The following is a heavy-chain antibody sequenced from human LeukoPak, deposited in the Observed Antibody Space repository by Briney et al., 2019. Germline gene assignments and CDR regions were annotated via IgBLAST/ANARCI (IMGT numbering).Heavy chain of an antibody. Sequence: GGSLRLSCAASGFTFSNYGLSWVRQAPGKGLEWVSGITGSGGSTYYADSVKGRFTISRDNAKNSLYLQMNSLRAEDTALYYCARDFVGYCSGGSCYSYDAFDIWGQGTMVTVSS. CDR1: GFTFSNYG. V-gene: IGHV3-23*01. CDR3: ARDFVGYCSGGSCYSYDAFDI. J-gene: IGHJ3*02. CDR2: ITGSGGST. D-gene: IGHD2-15*01.